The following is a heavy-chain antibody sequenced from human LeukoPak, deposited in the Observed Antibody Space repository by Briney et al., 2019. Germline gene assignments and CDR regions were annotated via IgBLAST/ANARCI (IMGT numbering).Heavy chain of an antibody. J-gene: IGHJ4*02. CDR2: ISYDGSNM. V-gene: IGHV3-30*01. D-gene: IGHD6-13*01. CDR1: GFTFNSYA. CDR3: ASGERQMVLRTFIDY. Sequence: GGSLRLSCAASGFTFNSYAMHWVRQAPGKGLEWVAVISYDGSNMYYADSVKGRFTISRDNSKNTLYLQVNSLRAEDTAVYYCASGERQMVLRTFIDYWGQGTLVTV.